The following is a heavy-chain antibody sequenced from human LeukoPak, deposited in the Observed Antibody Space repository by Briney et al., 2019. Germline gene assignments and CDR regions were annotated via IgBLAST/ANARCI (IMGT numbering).Heavy chain of an antibody. CDR1: GGSISSYY. Sequence: PSGTLSLTCTVSGGSISSYYWSWIRQPPGKGLEWIGYIYYSGSTNYNPSLKSRVTISVDTSKNQFSLKLSSVTAADTAVYYCARGIYGSGSYYGDFDYWGQGTLVTVSS. D-gene: IGHD3-10*01. CDR3: ARGIYGSGSYYGDFDY. V-gene: IGHV4-59*01. CDR2: IYYSGST. J-gene: IGHJ4*02.